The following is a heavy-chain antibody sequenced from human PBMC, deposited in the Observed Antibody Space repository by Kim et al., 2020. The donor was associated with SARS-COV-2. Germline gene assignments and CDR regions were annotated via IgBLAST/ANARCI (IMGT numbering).Heavy chain of an antibody. CDR2: IIPIFGTA. D-gene: IGHD3-22*01. V-gene: IGHV1-69*13. Sequence: SVKVSCKASGGTFSSYAISWVRQAPGQGLEWMGGIIPIFGTANYAQKFQGRVTITADESTSTAYMELSSLRSEDTAVYYCARGLPGDSSGYYWYFDLWGRGTLVTVSS. J-gene: IGHJ2*01. CDR1: GGTFSSYA. CDR3: ARGLPGDSSGYYWYFDL.